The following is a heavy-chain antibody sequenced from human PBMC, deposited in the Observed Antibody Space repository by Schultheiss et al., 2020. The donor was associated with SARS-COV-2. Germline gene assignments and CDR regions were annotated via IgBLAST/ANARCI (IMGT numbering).Heavy chain of an antibody. D-gene: IGHD3-22*01. V-gene: IGHV3-13*01. Sequence: GGSLRLSCAASGFTFSSSDMRWVRQVTGKGLEWVSPIGSAGDTYSPGSVKGRYTISRENAKNSLYLQVSSLRAGDTAVYYCAKAPNYYDSSGYPSDPVFDYWGQGTLVTVSS. CDR3: AKAPNYYDSSGYPSDPVFDY. CDR1: GFTFSSSD. J-gene: IGHJ4*02. CDR2: IGSAGDT.